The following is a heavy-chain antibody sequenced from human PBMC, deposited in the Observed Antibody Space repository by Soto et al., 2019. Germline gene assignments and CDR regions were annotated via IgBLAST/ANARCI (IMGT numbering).Heavy chain of an antibody. CDR3: ARALYYDFWSGYYTSRPRYYYYGMDV. Sequence: SETLSLTCTVSGGSISSYYRSWIRQPPGKGLEWIGYIYYSGSTNYNPSLKSRVTISVDTSKNQFSLKLSSVTAADTAVYYCARALYYDFWSGYYTSRPRYYYYGMDVWDQGTTVTVS. D-gene: IGHD3-3*01. CDR2: IYYSGST. CDR1: GGSISSYY. V-gene: IGHV4-59*01. J-gene: IGHJ6*02.